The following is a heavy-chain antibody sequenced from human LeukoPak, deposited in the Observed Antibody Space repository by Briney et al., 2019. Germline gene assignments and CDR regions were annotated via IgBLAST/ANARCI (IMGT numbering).Heavy chain of an antibody. J-gene: IGHJ5*02. D-gene: IGHD2-2*01. CDR1: GGSFSGYY. CDR2: INHSGST. Sequence: PSETLSLTCAVYGGSFSGYYWSWIRQPPGKGLEWIGEINHSGSTNYNPSLKSRVTISVDTSKNQFSLKLTSVTAADTAVYYCARGAAAMTLNWFDPWGQGILVTVSS. CDR3: ARGAAAMTLNWFDP. V-gene: IGHV4-34*01.